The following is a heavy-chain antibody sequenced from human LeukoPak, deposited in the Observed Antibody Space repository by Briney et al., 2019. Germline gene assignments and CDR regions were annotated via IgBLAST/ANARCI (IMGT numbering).Heavy chain of an antibody. CDR3: ARGRGFLYDSSGYYGY. J-gene: IGHJ4*02. CDR2: MNPNSGNT. V-gene: IGHV1-8*01. CDR1: GYTFTSYD. D-gene: IGHD3-22*01. Sequence: ASVKVSCKASGYTFTSYDINWVRQATGQGLEWMGWMNPNSGNTGYVQKFQGRVTMTRNTSISTAYMELSSLRSEDTAVYYCARGRGFLYDSSGYYGYWGQGTLVTVSS.